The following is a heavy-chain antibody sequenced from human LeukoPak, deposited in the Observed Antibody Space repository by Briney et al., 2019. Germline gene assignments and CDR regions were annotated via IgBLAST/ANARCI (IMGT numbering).Heavy chain of an antibody. CDR2: IRSKANSYAT. CDR3: TSFLDGYNSGNY. V-gene: IGHV3-73*01. CDR1: GFTFSGSA. Sequence: PGGSLRLSCAASGFTFSGSAMHWVRQASGKGLEWVGRIRSKANSYATAYAASVKGRFTISRDDSKNTAYLQMNSLKTEDTAVYYCTSFLDGYNSGNYWGQGTLVTVSS. D-gene: IGHD5-24*01. J-gene: IGHJ4*02.